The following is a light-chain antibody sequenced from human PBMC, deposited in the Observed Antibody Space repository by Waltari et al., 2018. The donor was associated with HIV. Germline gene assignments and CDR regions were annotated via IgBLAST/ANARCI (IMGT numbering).Light chain of an antibody. J-gene: IGKJ5*01. V-gene: IGKV1-5*03. Sequence: DIQMTQSPSTLSVSVGDRVIITCRSSQNVDNWLAWYQQRRGSAPKVLIYKTSTLQTGVPSRFSGSGSGTEFSLTISSLQPDDFATYYCQQYKSFSLTFGQGTRLEIK. CDR3: QQYKSFSLT. CDR2: KTS. CDR1: QNVDNW.